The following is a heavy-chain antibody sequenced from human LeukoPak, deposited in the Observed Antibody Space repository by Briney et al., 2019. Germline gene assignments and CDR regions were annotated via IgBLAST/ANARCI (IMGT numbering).Heavy chain of an antibody. CDR3: ARGRITYCYGSGSSLARIDLDY. Sequence: PSETLSPTCTVSGGSISSSSYYWGWIRQPPGKGLEWIGSIYYSGSTYYNPSLKSRVTISVDTSKNQFSLKLSSVTAADTAVYYCARGRITYCYGSGSSLARIDLDYWGQGTLVTVSS. D-gene: IGHD3-10*01. CDR1: GGSISSSSYY. CDR2: IYYSGST. J-gene: IGHJ4*02. V-gene: IGHV4-39*01.